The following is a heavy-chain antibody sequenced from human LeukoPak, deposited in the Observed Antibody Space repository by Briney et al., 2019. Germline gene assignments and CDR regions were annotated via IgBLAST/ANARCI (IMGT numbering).Heavy chain of an antibody. J-gene: IGHJ4*02. CDR1: GDSFSRYF. D-gene: IGHD3-22*01. V-gene: IGHV4-59*08. Sequence: SETVSLICTVSGDSFSRYFWCCIRQPPGKGLEWIGYIYYSGSTNYNPSLKSRVTISVDTSKKQFSLILSSVTAADTAVYYCARHICTPSSGYFPYWGPGTLVTVSS. CDR3: ARHICTPSSGYFPY. CDR2: IYYSGST.